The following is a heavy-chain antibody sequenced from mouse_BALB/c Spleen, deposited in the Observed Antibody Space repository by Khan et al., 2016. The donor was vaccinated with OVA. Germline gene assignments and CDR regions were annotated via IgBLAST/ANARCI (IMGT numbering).Heavy chain of an antibody. D-gene: IGHD2-1*01. CDR2: ISSGSSTI. Sequence: EVELVESGGGLVQPGGSRKLSCVASGFTLSSFGMHWVRQAPMKGLEWVAYISSGSSTIYYVDTVKGRFTISRDNPTNTLSLQMTSLRSEDTAMYYCARSGGNFHWYFDVWGAGTSVTVSS. V-gene: IGHV5-17*02. CDR3: ARSGGNFHWYFDV. J-gene: IGHJ1*01. CDR1: GFTLSSFG.